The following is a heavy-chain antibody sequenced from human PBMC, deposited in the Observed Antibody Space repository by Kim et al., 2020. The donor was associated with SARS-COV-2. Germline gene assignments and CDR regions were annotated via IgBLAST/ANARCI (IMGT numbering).Heavy chain of an antibody. CDR2: INHSGST. D-gene: IGHD3-9*01. Sequence: SETLSLTCAVYGGSFSGYYWSWIRQPPGKGLEWIGEINHSGSTNYNPSLKSRVTISVDTSKNQFSLKLSSVTAADTAVYYCARGRGILRYFDWLSTASSDYWGQGTLVTVSS. CDR3: ARGRGILRYFDWLSTASSDY. CDR1: GGSFSGYY. J-gene: IGHJ4*02. V-gene: IGHV4-34*01.